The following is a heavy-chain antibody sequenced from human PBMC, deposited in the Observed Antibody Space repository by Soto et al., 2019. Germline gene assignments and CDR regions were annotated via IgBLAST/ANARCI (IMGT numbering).Heavy chain of an antibody. Sequence: PGGSLRLSCAASGFTLSSYAMHWVRQAPGKGLEWVAVISYDGSNKYYADSVKGRFTISRDNSKNTLYLQMNSLRAEDTAVYYCARDSLDGWYSPQAWGQGTLVTVSS. V-gene: IGHV3-30-3*01. D-gene: IGHD2-21*01. CDR1: GFTLSSYA. J-gene: IGHJ5*02. CDR2: ISYDGSNK. CDR3: ARDSLDGWYSPQA.